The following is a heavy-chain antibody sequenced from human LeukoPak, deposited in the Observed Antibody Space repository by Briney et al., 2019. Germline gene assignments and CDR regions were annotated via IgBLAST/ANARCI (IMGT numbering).Heavy chain of an antibody. CDR1: GDTFNTYG. Sequence: ASVKVSCKASGDTFNTYGIGWVRQAPGQGLEWMGGIIPIFGTTYYAQKFQDRITLIADESTSTAYMELSSLRSEDTATYYCARGYSYGYDYWGQGTLVTVSS. D-gene: IGHD5-18*01. V-gene: IGHV1-69*01. CDR2: IIPIFGTT. J-gene: IGHJ4*02. CDR3: ARGYSYGYDY.